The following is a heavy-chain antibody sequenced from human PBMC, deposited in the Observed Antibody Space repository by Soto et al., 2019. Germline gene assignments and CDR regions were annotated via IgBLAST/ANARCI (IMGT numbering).Heavy chain of an antibody. V-gene: IGHV3-15*07. J-gene: IGHJ4*02. Sequence: EVQLVESGGALVKPGGSLRLSCAASGFNFSYAWMNWVRQAPVKGVEWVGRIKTKTEGETTNYAAPVKGRFTISRDDSKNMIFIEMNSLKTEDSSVYHCITTTNPYGDYEGFWGQGTLVTVSS. CDR2: IKTKTEGETT. CDR1: GFNFSYAW. D-gene: IGHD5-12*01. CDR3: ITTTNPYGDYEGF.